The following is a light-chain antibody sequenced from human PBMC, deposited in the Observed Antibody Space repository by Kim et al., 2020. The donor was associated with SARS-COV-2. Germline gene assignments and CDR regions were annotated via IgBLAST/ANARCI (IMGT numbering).Light chain of an antibody. CDR2: GAS. Sequence: VSPGGRVTPSCTASQSVNSNLAGYQQKRGQSPTLLIFGASTRATGVPARFSGRGFGTEFSFTISSLQSEDFAIYFCQQYENWPPYTFGQGTKLEI. CDR3: QQYENWPPYT. J-gene: IGKJ2*01. V-gene: IGKV3-15*01. CDR1: QSVNSN.